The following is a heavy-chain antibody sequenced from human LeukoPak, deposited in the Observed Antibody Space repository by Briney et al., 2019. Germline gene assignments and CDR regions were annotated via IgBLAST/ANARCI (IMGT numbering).Heavy chain of an antibody. D-gene: IGHD2-21*02. Sequence: GASVKVSCKASGYTFTSYDINWVRQATGQGLEWMGWMNPNSGNTGYAQKFQGRVTMTRNTSISTAYVELSRLRSDDTAVYYCARAGGDYYYYYYMDVWGKGTTVTISS. CDR3: ARAGGDYYYYYYMDV. CDR2: MNPNSGNT. CDR1: GYTFTSYD. J-gene: IGHJ6*03. V-gene: IGHV1-8*01.